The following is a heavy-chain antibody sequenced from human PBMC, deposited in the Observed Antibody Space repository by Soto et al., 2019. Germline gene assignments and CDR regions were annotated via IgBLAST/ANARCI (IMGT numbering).Heavy chain of an antibody. Sequence: ASVKVSCKASGFTFTSSAVQWVRQARGQRLEWIGWIVVGSGNTNYSQKFQGRVTITRDTSASTAYMELSSLRSEDTAVYYCASESYGGEFDYWGQGTLVTSPQ. CDR3: ASESYGGEFDY. J-gene: IGHJ4*02. V-gene: IGHV1-58*01. CDR2: IVVGSGNT. CDR1: GFTFTSSA. D-gene: IGHD4-17*01.